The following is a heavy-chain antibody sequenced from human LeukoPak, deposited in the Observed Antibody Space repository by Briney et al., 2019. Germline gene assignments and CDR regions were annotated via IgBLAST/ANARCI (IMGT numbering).Heavy chain of an antibody. Sequence: SVKVSCKASGGTFSSYAISWVRQAPGQGLEWMGGIIPIFGTANYAQKFQGRVTITADESTSTAYMELSSLRSEDTAVYYCARPDEDRGYSYGYNYWGQGTLVTVPS. V-gene: IGHV1-69*13. CDR3: ARPDEDRGYSYGYNY. D-gene: IGHD5-18*01. J-gene: IGHJ4*02. CDR2: IIPIFGTA. CDR1: GGTFSSYA.